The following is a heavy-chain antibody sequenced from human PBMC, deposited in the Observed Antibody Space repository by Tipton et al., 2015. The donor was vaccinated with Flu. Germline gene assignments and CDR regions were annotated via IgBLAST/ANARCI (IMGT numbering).Heavy chain of an antibody. Sequence: TLSLTCTVSGGSISNGPYYWTWMRQPAGKGLEWIGRINTSGSATYNPSLKSRLSMSVDTSKNQFSLKLTSVTATDTAVYYCATSQVGSGYYWGLGTLVTVSS. J-gene: IGHJ4*02. CDR1: GGSISNGPYY. V-gene: IGHV4-61*02. D-gene: IGHD3-10*01. CDR3: ATSQVGSGYY. CDR2: INTSGSA.